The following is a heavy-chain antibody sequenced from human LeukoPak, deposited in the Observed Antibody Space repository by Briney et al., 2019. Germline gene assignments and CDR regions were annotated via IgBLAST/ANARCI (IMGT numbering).Heavy chain of an antibody. D-gene: IGHD6-19*01. V-gene: IGHV4-38-2*02. CDR1: GYSISSGYY. CDR2: IYHSGRT. CDR3: ARGPFRGGTLEQWLNL. J-gene: IGHJ4*02. Sequence: SETLSLTCTVSGYSISSGYYWGWIRQPPGKGLEWIGSIYHSGRTFYNPSLKSRVTISVDTSKNQFSLKLTSVTAADMAVYYCARGPFRGGTLEQWLNLWGQGTLVTVSS.